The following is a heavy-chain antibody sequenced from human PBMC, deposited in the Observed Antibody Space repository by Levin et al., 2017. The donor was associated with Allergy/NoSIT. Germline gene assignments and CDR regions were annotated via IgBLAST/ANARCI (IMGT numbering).Heavy chain of an antibody. D-gene: IGHD6-6*01. Sequence: ASVKVSCKASGYTFTSYDINWVRQATGQGLEWMGWMNPNSGNTGYAQKFQGRVTMTRNTSISTAYMELSSLRSEDTAVYYCARGRERNPSTVLELPARYGMDVWGQGTTVTVSS. CDR1: GYTFTSYD. CDR2: MNPNSGNT. CDR3: ARGRERNPSTVLELPARYGMDV. J-gene: IGHJ6*02. V-gene: IGHV1-8*01.